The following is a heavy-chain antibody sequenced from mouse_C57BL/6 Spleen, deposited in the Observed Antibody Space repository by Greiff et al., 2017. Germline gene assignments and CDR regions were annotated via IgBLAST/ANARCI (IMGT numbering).Heavy chain of an antibody. Sequence: DVKLVESGGDLVKPGGSLKLSCAASGFTFSSYGMSWVRQTPDKRLEWVATISSGGSYTYSPDSVKGRFTISRDNAKNTLYLQMSSLKSEDTAMYYCARHGDYYGSSPRLYFDYWGQGTTLTVSS. D-gene: IGHD1-1*01. CDR2: ISSGGSYT. CDR3: ARHGDYYGSSPRLYFDY. CDR1: GFTFSSYG. V-gene: IGHV5-6*02. J-gene: IGHJ2*01.